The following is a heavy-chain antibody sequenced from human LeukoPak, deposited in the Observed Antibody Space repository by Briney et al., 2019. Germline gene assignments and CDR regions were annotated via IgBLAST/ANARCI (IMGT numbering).Heavy chain of an antibody. V-gene: IGHV3-53*01. Sequence: GGSLRLSCAASGFTVSRNSMSRVRQAPGKGLEWVSVIYSGGGTYYADSVKGRFTISRDNSKNTLYIQMNSLRAEDTAVYYCARSGNYGSGSYYAYWGQGTLVTVSS. CDR1: GFTVSRNS. J-gene: IGHJ4*02. CDR3: ARSGNYGSGSYYAY. D-gene: IGHD3-10*01. CDR2: IYSGGGT.